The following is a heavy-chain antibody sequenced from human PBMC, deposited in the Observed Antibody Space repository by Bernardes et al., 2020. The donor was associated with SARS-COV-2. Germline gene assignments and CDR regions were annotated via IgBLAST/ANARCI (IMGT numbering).Heavy chain of an antibody. V-gene: IGHV3-74*01. Sequence: GGSLRLSCAASGFTFSSYWMHWVRQAPGEGLVWVSRVNHDESTINYADSVKGRFTISRDNAKNTLYLQLNNLRVEDTAVYYCARAGQFYFEHWGQGTLVTVSS. J-gene: IGHJ4*02. CDR3: ARAGQFYFEH. CDR1: GFTFSSYW. CDR2: VNHDESTI.